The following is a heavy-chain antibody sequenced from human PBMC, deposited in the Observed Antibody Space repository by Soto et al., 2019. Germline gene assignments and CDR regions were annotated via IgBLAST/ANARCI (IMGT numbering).Heavy chain of an antibody. CDR1: GYTFTGYY. CDR2: INPNSGGT. D-gene: IGHD6-19*01. J-gene: IGHJ4*02. Sequence: AXVKVSCKASGYTFTGYYMHWVRQAPGQGLEWMGWINPNSGGTNYAQKFQGWVTMTRDTSISTAYMELSRLRSDDTAVYYCVRDRGSGSRYFDYWGQGTLVTVSS. CDR3: VRDRGSGSRYFDY. V-gene: IGHV1-2*04.